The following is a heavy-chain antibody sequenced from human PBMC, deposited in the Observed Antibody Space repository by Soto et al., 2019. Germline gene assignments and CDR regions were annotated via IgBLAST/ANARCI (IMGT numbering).Heavy chain of an antibody. CDR3: ARDLRYCSGGSCFYYYYYGMDV. Sequence: LSLTCAVYGGSFSGYYWSWIRQPPGKGLEWVAEIWYDGSNKYYADSVKGRFTISRDNSKNTLYLQMNSLRAEDTAVYYCARDLRYCSGGSCFYYYYYGMDVWGQGTTVTVSS. D-gene: IGHD2-15*01. V-gene: IGHV3-33*08. CDR2: IWYDGSNK. CDR1: GGSFSGYY. J-gene: IGHJ6*02.